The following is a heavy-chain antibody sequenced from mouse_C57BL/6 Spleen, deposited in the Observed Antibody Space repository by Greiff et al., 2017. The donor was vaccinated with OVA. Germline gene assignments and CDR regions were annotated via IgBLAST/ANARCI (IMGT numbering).Heavy chain of an antibody. CDR2: IYPSDSET. Sequence: VQLQQPGAELVRPGSSVKLSCKASGYTFTSYWMDWVKQRPGQGLEWIGNIYPSDSETHYNQKFKDKATLTVDKSSSTAYMQLSSLTSEDSAVYYCARGGTTVVDWYFDVWGTGTTVTVAS. J-gene: IGHJ1*03. CDR3: ARGGTTVVDWYFDV. D-gene: IGHD1-1*01. CDR1: GYTFTSYW. V-gene: IGHV1-61*01.